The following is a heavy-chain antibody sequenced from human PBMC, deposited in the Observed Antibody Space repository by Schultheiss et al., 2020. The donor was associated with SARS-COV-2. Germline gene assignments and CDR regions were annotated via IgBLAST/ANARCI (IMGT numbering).Heavy chain of an antibody. CDR2: IYYSEST. J-gene: IGHJ4*01. CDR1: GGSIRSYY. V-gene: IGHV4-4*07. Sequence: SETLSLTCTVSGGSIRSYYWSWIRQPAGKGLEWIGSIYYSESTNYNPSLKSRVTISVDTSKNQFSLKLSSVTAADTAVYYCARVPNYDSSGHDFYYFDYWGHGTLVTVSS. CDR3: ARVPNYDSSGHDFYYFDY. D-gene: IGHD3-22*01.